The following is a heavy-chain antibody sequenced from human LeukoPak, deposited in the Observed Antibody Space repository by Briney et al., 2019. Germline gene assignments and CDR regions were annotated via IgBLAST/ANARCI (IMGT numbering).Heavy chain of an antibody. CDR3: ARGRGSSSWYLRSGYDAFDI. CDR1: GGSISSSSYY. CDR2: IYYSGST. V-gene: IGHV4-39*07. D-gene: IGHD6-13*01. Sequence: SETLSLTCTVSGGSISSSSYYWGWIRQPPGKGLEWIGSIYYSGSTYYNPSLKSRVTISVDTSKNQFSLKLSSVTAADTAVYYCARGRGSSSWYLRSGYDAFDIWGQGTMVTVSS. J-gene: IGHJ3*02.